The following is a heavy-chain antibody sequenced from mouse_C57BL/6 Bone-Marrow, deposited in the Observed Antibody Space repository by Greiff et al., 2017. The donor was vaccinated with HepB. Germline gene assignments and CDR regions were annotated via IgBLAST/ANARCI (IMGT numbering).Heavy chain of an antibody. D-gene: IGHD2-5*01. V-gene: IGHV14-4*01. CDR2: IDPENGDT. CDR3: TTSYYSNYWYFDY. J-gene: IGHJ2*01. Sequence: VQLQQSGAELVRPGASVKLSCTASGFNIKDDYMHWVKQRPEQGLEWIGWIDPENGDTEYASKFQGKATITADTSSNTAYLQLSSLTSEDTAVYDCTTSYYSNYWYFDYWGQGTTLTVSS. CDR1: GFNIKDDY.